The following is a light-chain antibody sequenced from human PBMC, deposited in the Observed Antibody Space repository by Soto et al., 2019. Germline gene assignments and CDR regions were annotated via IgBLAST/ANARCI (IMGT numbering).Light chain of an antibody. Sequence: QSVLTQPPSASGTPGQRVTMSCSGSSSNFGSNYVYWYQQLPGKAPKLVIYRNSQRPSGVPDRFSGSKSGTSASLAISGLRSEDEGDYYCAAWDDSLSGHYVFATGTKGTVL. CDR1: SSNFGSNY. CDR3: AAWDDSLSGHYV. J-gene: IGLJ1*01. CDR2: RNS. V-gene: IGLV1-47*01.